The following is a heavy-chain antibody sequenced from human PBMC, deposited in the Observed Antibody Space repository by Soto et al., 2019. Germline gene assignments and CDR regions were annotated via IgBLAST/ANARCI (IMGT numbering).Heavy chain of an antibody. CDR2: INHSGST. J-gene: IGHJ4*02. V-gene: IGHV4-34*01. Sequence: SETLSLTCAVYGGSFSGYYWSWIRQPPGKGLEWIGEINHSGSTNYNPSLKSRVTISVDTSKNQFSLKLSSVTAADTAVYYCARSIRAQQLAQGYWGQGTLVTVSS. CDR1: GGSFSGYY. D-gene: IGHD6-13*01. CDR3: ARSIRAQQLAQGY.